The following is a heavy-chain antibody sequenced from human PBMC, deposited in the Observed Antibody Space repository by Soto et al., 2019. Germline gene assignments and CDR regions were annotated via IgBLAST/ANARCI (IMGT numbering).Heavy chain of an antibody. Sequence: PGGSLRLSCAASGFTFSSYGMHWVRQAPGKGLEWVAVISYDGSNKYYADSVKGRFTISRDNSKNTLYLQMNSLRAEDTAVYYCAKEDEELSPPGYYYGMDGWGQGTTVTVSS. D-gene: IGHD1-7*01. CDR2: ISYDGSNK. CDR1: GFTFSSYG. V-gene: IGHV3-30*18. J-gene: IGHJ6*02. CDR3: AKEDEELSPPGYYYGMDG.